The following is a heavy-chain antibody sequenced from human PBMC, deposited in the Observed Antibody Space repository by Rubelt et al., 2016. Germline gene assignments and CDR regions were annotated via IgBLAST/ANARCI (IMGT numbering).Heavy chain of an antibody. CDR1: GFTFSRYA. D-gene: IGHD5-24*01. CDR3: VRDGYNFGMDC. CDR2: ISNDGTKK. J-gene: IGHJ4*02. Sequence: VQLVQSGGDLVQPGGSLRLSCAASGFTFSRYAMSWVRQAPGKGLEWAAVISNDGTKKYYADSVKGRFTMSRDNSKNTLSLQMNSLRPEDTALYYCVRDGYNFGMDCWGQGTLVTVSS. V-gene: IGHV3-30*04.